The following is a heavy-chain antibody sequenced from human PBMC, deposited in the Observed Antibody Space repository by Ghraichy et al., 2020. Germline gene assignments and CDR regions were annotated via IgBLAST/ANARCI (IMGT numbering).Heavy chain of an antibody. CDR3: TRITMVRGADY. J-gene: IGHJ4*02. CDR1: GFTFSGSA. D-gene: IGHD3-10*01. V-gene: IGHV3-73*01. Sequence: GGSLRLSCAASGFTFSGSAMHWVRQASGKGLEWVGRIRSKANSYATAYAASVKGRFTISRDDSKNTAYLQMNSLKTEDTAVYYCTRITMVRGADYWGQGTLVTVSS. CDR2: IRSKANSYAT.